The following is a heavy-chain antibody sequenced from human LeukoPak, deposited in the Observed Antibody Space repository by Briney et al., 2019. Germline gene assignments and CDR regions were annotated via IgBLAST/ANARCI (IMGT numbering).Heavy chain of an antibody. CDR3: ASNNVDTAMVTAWDFDY. CDR2: IIPIFGTA. J-gene: IGHJ4*02. V-gene: IGHV1-69*13. D-gene: IGHD5-18*01. Sequence: SVKVSCKASGGTFSSYAISWVRQAPGQGLEWMGGIIPIFGTANYAQKFQGGVTITADESTSTAYMELSSLRSEDTAVYYCASNNVDTAMVTAWDFDYWGQGTLVTVSS. CDR1: GGTFSSYA.